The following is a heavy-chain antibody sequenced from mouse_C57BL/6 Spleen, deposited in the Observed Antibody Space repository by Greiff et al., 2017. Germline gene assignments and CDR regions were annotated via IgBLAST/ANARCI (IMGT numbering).Heavy chain of an antibody. D-gene: IGHD1-1*01. CDR3: ARGYGSSFLYFDY. CDR1: GYSFTDYN. Sequence: VQLQQSGPELVKPGASVEISCKASGYSFTDYNMNWVKQSNGQSLEWIGVINPNYGTTSYNQKFKGKATLTVDQSSSTAYMQLNSLTSEDSAVYYCARGYGSSFLYFDYWGQGTTLTVSS. J-gene: IGHJ2*01. CDR2: INPNYGTT. V-gene: IGHV1-39*01.